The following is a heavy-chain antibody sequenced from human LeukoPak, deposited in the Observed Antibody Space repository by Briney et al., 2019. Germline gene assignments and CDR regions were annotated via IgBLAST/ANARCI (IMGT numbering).Heavy chain of an antibody. Sequence: GGSLRLSCAASGFAFSSYDMHWVRQVSGKGLEWVSAIGHAGDTYYADPVKGRFTISREDAKNYFFLQMNSLRAGDTAVYFCAASGDSIYWGQGTLVTVSS. D-gene: IGHD1-26*01. J-gene: IGHJ4*02. V-gene: IGHV3-13*01. CDR2: IGHAGDT. CDR3: AASGDSIY. CDR1: GFAFSSYD.